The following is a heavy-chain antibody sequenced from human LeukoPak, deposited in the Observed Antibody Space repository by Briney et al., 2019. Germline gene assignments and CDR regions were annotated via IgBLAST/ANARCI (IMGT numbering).Heavy chain of an antibody. CDR1: GFTFSGSN. J-gene: IGHJ4*02. Sequence: GGSLRLSCAASGFTFSGSNMHWARQASGKGLEWVGRIRTKSAGYATAYGASVKGRFTISRDDSKNMAYLQMDSLKTEDTAVYYCTSLSPLAYWGQGSLVTVSS. V-gene: IGHV3-73*01. CDR2: IRTKSAGYAT. CDR3: TSLSPLAY. D-gene: IGHD3-16*01.